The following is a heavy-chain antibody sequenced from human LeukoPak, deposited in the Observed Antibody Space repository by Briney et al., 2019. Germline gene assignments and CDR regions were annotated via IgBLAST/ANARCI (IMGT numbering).Heavy chain of an antibody. CDR2: INPNSGGT. J-gene: IGHJ4*02. Sequence: ASVKVSCKASGYTFTGYYMHWVRQAPGQGLEWMGWINPNSGGTNYAQKFQGRVTITRDTSISTAYMELSRLRSDDTAIYYCARKFLGSRGYYFDYWGQGTLVIVSS. D-gene: IGHD3-10*01. V-gene: IGHV1-2*02. CDR3: ARKFLGSRGYYFDY. CDR1: GYTFTGYY.